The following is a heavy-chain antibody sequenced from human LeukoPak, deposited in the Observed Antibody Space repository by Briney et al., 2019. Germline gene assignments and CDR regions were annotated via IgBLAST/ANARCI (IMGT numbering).Heavy chain of an antibody. V-gene: IGHV3-23*01. CDR1: GFTVSSNY. CDR3: ANNWNLDF. D-gene: IGHD1-1*01. J-gene: IGHJ4*02. Sequence: GGSLRLSCAASGFTVSSNYMNWVRQAPGKGLEWVSDISHSGDNTYYADSVKGRFTISRDNSKNTVYLQMDSLRTEDTAVYYCANNWNLDFWGQGTLVTVSS. CDR2: ISHSGDNT.